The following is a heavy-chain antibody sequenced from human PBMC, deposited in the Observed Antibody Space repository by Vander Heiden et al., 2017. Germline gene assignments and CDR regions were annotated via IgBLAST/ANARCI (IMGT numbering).Heavy chain of an antibody. J-gene: IGHJ6*02. V-gene: IGHV4-39*01. Sequence: QLQLQESGPGLVKPSETLSLTCTVSGGSISSSSYYWGWIRQPPGKGLEWIGSIYYSGSTYYNPSLKSRVTISVDTSKNQFSLKLSSVTAADTAVYYCATLEISSSWYGYYYYGMDVWGQGTTVTVSS. CDR1: GGSISSSSYY. CDR3: ATLEISSSWYGYYYYGMDV. D-gene: IGHD6-13*01. CDR2: IYYSGST.